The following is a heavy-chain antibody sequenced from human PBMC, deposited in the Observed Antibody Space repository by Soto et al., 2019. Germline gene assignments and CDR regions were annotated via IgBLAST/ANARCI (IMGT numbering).Heavy chain of an antibody. D-gene: IGHD3-22*01. CDR1: GGSISSYY. V-gene: IGHV4-59*01. J-gene: IGHJ4*02. Sequence: SETLSLTCTVSGGSISSYYWSWIRQPPGKGLEWIGYIYYSGSTNYNPSLKSRVTISVDTSKNQFSLELSSVTAADTAVYYCAREGYYDSTNGVDYWGQGTLVTVSS. CDR3: AREGYYDSTNGVDY. CDR2: IYYSGST.